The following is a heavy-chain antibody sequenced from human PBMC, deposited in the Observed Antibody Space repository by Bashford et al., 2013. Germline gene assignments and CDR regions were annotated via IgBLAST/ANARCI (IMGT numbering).Heavy chain of an antibody. CDR1: GGSISGTNYF. J-gene: IGHJ4*02. Sequence: SETLSLTCTVSGGSISGTNYFWGWIRQPPGKGLEWIGSIFYSGTTYYNPSLESRVTISVDTSKNQFSLRLSSVTAADTAVYFCARQGREVPTITRFDYWGQGTLVTVSS. CDR3: ARQGREVPTITRFDY. V-gene: IGHV4-39*01. CDR2: IFYSGTT. D-gene: IGHD5-12*01.